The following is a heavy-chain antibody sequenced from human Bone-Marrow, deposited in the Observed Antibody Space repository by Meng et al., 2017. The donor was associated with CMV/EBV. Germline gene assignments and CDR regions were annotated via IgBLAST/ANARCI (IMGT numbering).Heavy chain of an antibody. V-gene: IGHV1-2*02. CDR2: INPNSGGT. CDR3: ATPYVEIVATIRGYYGMDV. J-gene: IGHJ6*02. Sequence: ASVKVSCKASGYTFTGYYMNWVRQDPGQGLEWMGWINPNSGGTNYAQKFQGRVTMTRDTSISTAYMELSWLRSDDTGVYYCATPYVEIVATIRGYYGMDVWGQGTTVTVSS. CDR1: GYTFTGYY. D-gene: IGHD5-12*01.